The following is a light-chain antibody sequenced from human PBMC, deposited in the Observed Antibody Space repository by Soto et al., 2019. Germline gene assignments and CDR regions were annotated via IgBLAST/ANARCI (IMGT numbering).Light chain of an antibody. CDR3: QSYDSSLSGCV. V-gene: IGLV1-40*01. J-gene: IGLJ3*02. Sequence: QSVLTQPPSVSGAPGQRVTISCTGSSSNIGAGYDVHWYQQLPGTAPKLLIYGNINRPSGVPDRFSGSKSDTSASLAITGLQAEEEADYFCQSYDSSLSGCVFGGGTKLTVL. CDR1: SSNIGAGYD. CDR2: GNI.